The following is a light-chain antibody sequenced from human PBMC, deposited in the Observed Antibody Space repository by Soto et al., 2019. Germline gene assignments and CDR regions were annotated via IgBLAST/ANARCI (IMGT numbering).Light chain of an antibody. CDR3: QQLNTFPPFFT. CDR1: QGIRSY. J-gene: IGKJ3*01. Sequence: DIQLTQSPSFLYASVGDRVTITCRASQGIRSYLAWYRQRPGKAPELLIYGASTLRPGGASRFSGSGSGTEFTLTISSLQPEDFATYFCQQLNTFPPFFTFGPGTKVDIK. V-gene: IGKV1-9*01. CDR2: GAS.